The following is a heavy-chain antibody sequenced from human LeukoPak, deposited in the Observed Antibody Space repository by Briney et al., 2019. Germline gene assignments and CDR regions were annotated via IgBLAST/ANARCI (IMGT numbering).Heavy chain of an antibody. CDR3: ARHNQRDYFDY. D-gene: IGHD5-24*01. CDR2: ISSSTII. Sequence: PGGSPRLSCAASGFTFSTFDVSWVRQVPGKGLDWVSYISSSTIIYYADSVKGRFTISRDNAKNSLYLQMSSLRDEDTAVYYCARHNQRDYFDYWGQGTLVTVSS. CDR1: GFTFSTFD. V-gene: IGHV3-48*02. J-gene: IGHJ4*02.